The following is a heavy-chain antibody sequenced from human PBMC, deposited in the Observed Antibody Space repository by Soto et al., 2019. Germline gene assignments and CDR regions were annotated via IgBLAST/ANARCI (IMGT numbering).Heavy chain of an antibody. V-gene: IGHV3-13*01. Sequence: EVQLVESGGGLVQPGGSLRLSCAASGFTFSSYDMHWVRQATGKGLEWVSAIGTAGDTYYPGSVKGRFTISRENAKNSLYLQMNSMRAGDTAVYYCARVGYCSGGSCALGGPYMDVWGKGTTVTVSS. D-gene: IGHD2-15*01. CDR3: ARVGYCSGGSCALGGPYMDV. CDR1: GFTFSSYD. J-gene: IGHJ6*03. CDR2: IGTAGDT.